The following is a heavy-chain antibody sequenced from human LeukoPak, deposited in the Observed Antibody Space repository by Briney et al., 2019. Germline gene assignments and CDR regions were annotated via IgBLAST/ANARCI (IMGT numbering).Heavy chain of an antibody. J-gene: IGHJ4*02. CDR3: ARLGPGAGDWYYFDY. CDR1: GYSFTSYW. D-gene: IGHD3-9*01. Sequence: GESLKISCKGSGYSFTSYWIGWVHQMPGKGLEWMGIIYPGDSDTRYSPSFQGQVTISADKSISTAYLQWSSLKASDTAMYYCARLGPGAGDWYYFDYWGQGTLVTVSS. V-gene: IGHV5-51*07. CDR2: IYPGDSDT.